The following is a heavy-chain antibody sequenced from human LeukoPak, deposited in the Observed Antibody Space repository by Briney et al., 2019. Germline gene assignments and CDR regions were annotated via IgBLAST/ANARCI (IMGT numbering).Heavy chain of an antibody. Sequence: GGSLRLSCAASGFTVSSNYMSWVRQAPGKGLEWVSVIYSGGSTYYADSVKGRFTISRDNSKNTLYLQMSSLRAEDTAVYYCARGTRRSSGWYSTSFLNWFDPWGQGTLVTVSS. D-gene: IGHD6-19*01. J-gene: IGHJ5*02. V-gene: IGHV3-66*01. CDR2: IYSGGST. CDR3: ARGTRRSSGWYSTSFLNWFDP. CDR1: GFTVSSNY.